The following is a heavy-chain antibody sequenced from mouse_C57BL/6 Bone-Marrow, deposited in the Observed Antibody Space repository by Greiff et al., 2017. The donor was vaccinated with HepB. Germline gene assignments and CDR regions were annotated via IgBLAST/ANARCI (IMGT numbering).Heavy chain of an antibody. CDR1: GYTFTDYN. Sequence: EVMLVESGPELVKPGASVKMSCKASGYTFTDYNMHWVKQRHGKSLEWIGYINPNNGGTSYNQKFKGKATLTVNKSSSTAYMELRSLTSEDSAVYYCASRLWYFDVWGTGTTVTVSS. J-gene: IGHJ1*03. V-gene: IGHV1-22*01. CDR3: ASRLWYFDV. CDR2: INPNNGGT.